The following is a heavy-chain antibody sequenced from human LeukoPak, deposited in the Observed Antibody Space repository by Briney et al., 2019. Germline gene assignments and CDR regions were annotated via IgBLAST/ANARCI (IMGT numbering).Heavy chain of an antibody. CDR1: GGTFSSYT. CDR3: ARTSSSWYFWFDP. V-gene: IGHV1-69*02. J-gene: IGHJ5*02. D-gene: IGHD6-13*01. CDR2: IIPILGIA. Sequence: GASVKVPCKASGGTFSSYTISWVRQAPGQGLEWMGRIIPILGIANYAQKFQGRVTITADKSTSTAYMELSSLRSEDTAVYYCARTSSSWYFWFDPWGQGTLVTVSS.